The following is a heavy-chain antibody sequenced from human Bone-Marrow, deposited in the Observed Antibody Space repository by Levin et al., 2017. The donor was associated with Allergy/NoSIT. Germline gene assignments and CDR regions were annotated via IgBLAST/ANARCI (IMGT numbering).Heavy chain of an antibody. V-gene: IGHV2-5*02. Sequence: SGPTLVKPTQTLTLTCTVSGFSLSTNGVGVGWIRQPPGKALEWLALIYWDDDKRYNPSLKSRLTLTKDSSKNQVVLTMTNMDPVDTATYYCAQSETYCGADCYSSLDYWGQGTLVTVSS. D-gene: IGHD2-21*02. CDR1: GFSLSTNGVG. J-gene: IGHJ4*02. CDR3: AQSETYCGADCYSSLDY. CDR2: IYWDDDK.